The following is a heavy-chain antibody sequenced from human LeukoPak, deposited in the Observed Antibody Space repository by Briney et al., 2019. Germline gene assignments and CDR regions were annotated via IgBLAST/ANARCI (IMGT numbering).Heavy chain of an antibody. V-gene: IGHV3-7*05. CDR3: VRDGIRDIPGIITIRYDY. D-gene: IGHD3-10*01. CDR2: IKGDGTDK. CDR1: AFTFSVYW. J-gene: IGHJ4*02. Sequence: GGSLRLSCSASAFTFSVYWMTWVRQAPGKGLEWVATIKGDGTDKYYVDSVRGRFTISRDNAENSLYLQMNSLTAEDTALYYCVRDGIRDIPGIITIRYDYWGQGTLVTVCS.